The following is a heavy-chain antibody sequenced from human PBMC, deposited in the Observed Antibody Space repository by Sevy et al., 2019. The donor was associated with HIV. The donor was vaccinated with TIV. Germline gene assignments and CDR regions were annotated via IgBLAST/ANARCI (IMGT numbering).Heavy chain of an antibody. D-gene: IGHD1-1*01. CDR2: INPNGGAT. J-gene: IGHJ4*02. CDR1: GYTFTNFY. V-gene: IGHV1-46*01. CDR3: AREDWNAAGFDY. Sequence: ASVKVSCKTSGYTFTNFYIHWVRQAPGERHEWMGMINPNGGATGYAQKFKGRVTLTRDLSTGTVYMEVSSLRHDDTAVYYCAREDWNAAGFDYWGQGTLVTVSS.